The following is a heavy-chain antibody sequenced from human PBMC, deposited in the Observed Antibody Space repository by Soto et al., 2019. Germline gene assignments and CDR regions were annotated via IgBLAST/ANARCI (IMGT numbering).Heavy chain of an antibody. J-gene: IGHJ6*02. D-gene: IGHD2-15*01. V-gene: IGHV4-34*01. CDR3: ATQKTRYCSGGSCYSHYYYYGMDL. CDR2: INHSGST. CDR1: GGSFSGYY. Sequence: QVQLQQWGAGLLKPSETLSLTCAVYGGSFSGYYWSWIRQPPGKGLEWIGEINHSGSTNYNPSLKSRVTISVDTSKNQFSLKLSSVTAADTAVYYCATQKTRYCSGGSCYSHYYYYGMDLWGQGTTVTVSS.